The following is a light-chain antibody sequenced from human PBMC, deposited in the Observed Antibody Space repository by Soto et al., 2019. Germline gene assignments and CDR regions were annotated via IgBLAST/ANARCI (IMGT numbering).Light chain of an antibody. Sequence: EIVMTQSPATLSVSPGERATLSCRASQSVSNNLAWYQHKPGQAPRLLIFGASTRATGIPVRFSGSGSGTAFTLTIISLQSEDSAVYYWQHYNNLPLTFGGGTKVEIK. CDR3: QHYNNLPLT. CDR1: QSVSNN. CDR2: GAS. V-gene: IGKV3-15*01. J-gene: IGKJ4*01.